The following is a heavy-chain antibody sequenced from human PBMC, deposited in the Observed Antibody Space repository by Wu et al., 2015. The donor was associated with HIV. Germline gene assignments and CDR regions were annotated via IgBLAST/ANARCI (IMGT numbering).Heavy chain of an antibody. CDR2: INPNSGGT. J-gene: IGHJ6*02. D-gene: IGHD6-19*01. CDR1: GYTFTGYY. Sequence: QVQLVQSGAEVKKPGASVKVSCKASGYTFTGYYMHWVRQAPGQGLEWMGWINPNSGGTNYAQKFQGRVTMTRDTSISTAYMELSRLRSDDTAVYYCARDFSHALYSSGPGYGMDVWGQGTTGHRLL. V-gene: IGHV1-2*02. CDR3: ARDFSHALYSSGPGYGMDV.